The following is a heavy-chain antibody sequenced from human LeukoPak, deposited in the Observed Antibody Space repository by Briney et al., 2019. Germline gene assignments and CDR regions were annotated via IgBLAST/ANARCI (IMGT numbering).Heavy chain of an antibody. J-gene: IGHJ4*02. CDR2: ISAYNGNT. CDR3: ARGTRKLTGDPAGFDY. D-gene: IGHD7-27*01. V-gene: IGHV1-18*01. CDR1: GYTFTSYG. Sequence: GASVKVSCKASGYTFTSYGISWVRQAPGQGLEWMGWISAYNGNTKYSQKFQGRVTITRDTSASTAYMELSSLRSEDTAVYYCARGTRKLTGDPAGFDYWGQGTLVTVSS.